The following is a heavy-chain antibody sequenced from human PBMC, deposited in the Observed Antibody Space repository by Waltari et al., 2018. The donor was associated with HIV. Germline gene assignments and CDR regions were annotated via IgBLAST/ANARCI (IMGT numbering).Heavy chain of an antibody. J-gene: IGHJ5*02. V-gene: IGHV3-23*01. Sequence: EVQLLESGGGLVQQGGSLRPSCAASGCTFSRTAMSWVPKAPGKGLEWVSSISGSGGSTYYADSVKGRFTISRDNSKNTLYLQMNSLRAEDTAVYYCAKDPATAWGWFDPWGQGTLVTVSS. CDR2: ISGSGGST. CDR3: AKDPATAWGWFDP. D-gene: IGHD3-16*01. CDR1: GCTFSRTA.